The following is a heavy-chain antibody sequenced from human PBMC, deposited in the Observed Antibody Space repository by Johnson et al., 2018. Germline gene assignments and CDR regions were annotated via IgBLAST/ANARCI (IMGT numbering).Heavy chain of an antibody. Sequence: QVQLVQSGGGVVQPGRSLRLSCAASGFTFSNYAINWVRQAPGRGLECVGVISNDGKNDYYRDAVKGRFTISRDNSKNTLYLQMNSLRAEDTAVYYSARDRQMDVWGQGTTVTVSS. V-gene: IGHV3-30*04. J-gene: IGHJ6*02. CDR3: ARDRQMDV. CDR2: ISNDGKND. CDR1: GFTFSNYA.